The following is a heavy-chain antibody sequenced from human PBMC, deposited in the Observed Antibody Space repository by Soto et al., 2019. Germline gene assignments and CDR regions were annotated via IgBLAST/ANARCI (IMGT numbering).Heavy chain of an antibody. CDR3: AGKYCSSTSCWFDP. CDR2: ISAYNGNT. J-gene: IGHJ5*02. V-gene: IGHV1-18*01. CDR1: GYTFTSYG. D-gene: IGHD2-2*01. Sequence: ASVKVSCKASGYTFTSYGISWVRQAPGQGLEWMGWISAYNGNTNYAQKLQGRVTMTTDTSTSTAYMELRSLRSDDTAVYYCAGKYCSSTSCWFDPWGQGTLVTVSS.